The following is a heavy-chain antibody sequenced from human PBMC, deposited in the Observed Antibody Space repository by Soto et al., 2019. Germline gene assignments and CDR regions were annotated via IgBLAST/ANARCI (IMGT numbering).Heavy chain of an antibody. J-gene: IGHJ6*02. Sequence: KASETLSLTCTVSGGSISSGGYYWSWIRQHPGKGLEWIGYIYYSGSTYYNPSLKSRVTISVDTSKNQFSLKLSSVTAADTAVYYCARGLGYCSSTSCSRTYYYYYYGMDVWGQGTTVTVSS. CDR2: IYYSGST. V-gene: IGHV4-31*03. CDR1: GGSISSGGYY. D-gene: IGHD2-2*01. CDR3: ARGLGYCSSTSCSRTYYYYYYGMDV.